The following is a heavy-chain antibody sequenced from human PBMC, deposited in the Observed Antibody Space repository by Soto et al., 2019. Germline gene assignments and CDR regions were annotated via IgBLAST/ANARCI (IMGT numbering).Heavy chain of an antibody. V-gene: IGHV3-30-3*01. Sequence: ESGGGVVKPGRSMRLSCAASGFTFSSYAMHWVRQAPGKGLEWVAVISYDGSNKYYADSVKGRFTISRDNSKNTLYLQMNSLRAEDTAVYYCARDAEDFDYWGQGTLVTVSS. CDR3: ARDAEDFDY. CDR1: GFTFSSYA. CDR2: ISYDGSNK. J-gene: IGHJ4*02.